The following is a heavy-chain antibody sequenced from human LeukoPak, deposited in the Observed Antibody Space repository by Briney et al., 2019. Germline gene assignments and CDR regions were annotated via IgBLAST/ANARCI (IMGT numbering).Heavy chain of an antibody. CDR1: GFTFSWYS. Sequence: PGGSLRLSCAASGFTFSWYSIHWVRQAPGKGLEWVAHISCDGSNKPYADSVKGRFTISRDNSKNTLYLQMNSLRAEDTAVYYCAKDYSFDYWGQGTLVTVSS. D-gene: IGHD4-11*01. CDR2: ISCDGSNK. V-gene: IGHV3-30*07. CDR3: AKDYSFDY. J-gene: IGHJ4*02.